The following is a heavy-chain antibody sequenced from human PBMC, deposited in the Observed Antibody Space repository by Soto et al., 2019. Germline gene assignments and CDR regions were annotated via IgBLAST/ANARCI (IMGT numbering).Heavy chain of an antibody. J-gene: IGHJ3*02. Sequence: SETLSLTCTVSGGSISSSSYYWGWIRQPPGKGLEWIGSIYYSGSTYYNPSLKSRVTISVDTSKNQFSLKLSSVTAADTAVYYCARGTARSPPAFDIWGQGTMVTVSS. CDR1: GGSISSSSYY. D-gene: IGHD6-6*01. CDR3: ARGTARSPPAFDI. V-gene: IGHV4-39*01. CDR2: IYYSGST.